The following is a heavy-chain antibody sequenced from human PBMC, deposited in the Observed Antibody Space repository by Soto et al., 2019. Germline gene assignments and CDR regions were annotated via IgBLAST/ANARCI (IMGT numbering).Heavy chain of an antibody. V-gene: IGHV3-30*18. J-gene: IGHJ6*02. CDR3: AKEKLQQLGYYYYGMDV. Sequence: QVQLVESGGGVVQPGRSLRLSCAASGFTFSSYGMHWVRQAPGKGLEWVAVISYDGSNKYYADSVKGRFTISRDNSKNTLYLQMNSLRAEDTAVYYCAKEKLQQLGYYYYGMDVWGQGTTVTVSS. CDR1: GFTFSSYG. D-gene: IGHD6-13*01. CDR2: ISYDGSNK.